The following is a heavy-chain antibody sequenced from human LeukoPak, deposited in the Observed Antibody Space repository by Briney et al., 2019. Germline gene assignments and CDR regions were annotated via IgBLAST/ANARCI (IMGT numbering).Heavy chain of an antibody. CDR2: ISYDGSNK. CDR1: GVTFSSYA. CDR3: ARDHIEYYDSPDDAFDI. Sequence: GRSLRLSCAASGVTFSSYAMHWVRQAPGKGLEWVAVISYDGSNKYYADSVKGRFTISRDNSKNTLYLQMNSLRAEDTAVYYCARDHIEYYDSPDDAFDIWGQGTMVTVSS. J-gene: IGHJ3*02. V-gene: IGHV3-30*04. D-gene: IGHD3-3*01.